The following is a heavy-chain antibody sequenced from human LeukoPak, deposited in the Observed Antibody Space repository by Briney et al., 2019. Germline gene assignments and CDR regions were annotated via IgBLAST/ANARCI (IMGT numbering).Heavy chain of an antibody. J-gene: IGHJ4*02. V-gene: IGHV1-46*01. CDR2: INPSGGST. CDR1: GYTFTSYY. Sequence: ASVNVSCKASGYTFTSYYMHWVRQAPGQGLEWMGIINPSGGSTSYAQKFQGRATMTRDTSTSTVYMELSSLRSEDTAVYYCARGAAIDLLGYWGQGTLVTVSS. D-gene: IGHD2-2*02. CDR3: ARGAAIDLLGY.